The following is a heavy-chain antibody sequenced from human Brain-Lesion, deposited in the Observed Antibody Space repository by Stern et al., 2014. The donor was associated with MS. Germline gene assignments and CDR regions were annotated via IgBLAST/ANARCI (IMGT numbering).Heavy chain of an antibody. V-gene: IGHV4-61*02. CDR3: ARGHWELLGNNYFDS. CDR1: GASISSGTSY. CDR2: LHASGAT. Sequence: QLVQSGPGLVKPSQTLSLTCTVSGASISSGTSYWSWIRQPAGGGLEWIGRLHASGATYYNPSLKTRGTISGDTSKNQFSLNLNSVTAADTAVYYCARGHWELLGNNYFDSWGQGTLVTVSS. J-gene: IGHJ4*02. D-gene: IGHD1-26*01.